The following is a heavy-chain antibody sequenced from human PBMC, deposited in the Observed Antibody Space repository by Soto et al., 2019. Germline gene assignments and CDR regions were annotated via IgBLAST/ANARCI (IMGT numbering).Heavy chain of an antibody. V-gene: IGHV1-3*01. CDR3: ARLVGYYAPLDV. D-gene: IGHD3-3*01. Sequence: ASVKVSCKASGYTFTGYYMHWVRQAPGQGLEWMGWINAGNGNTNYSQKFQGRVTITRDTSTSTAYMELSSLRSEDTAVYYCARLVGYYAPLDVWGQGTTVTVSS. J-gene: IGHJ6*02. CDR2: INAGNGNT. CDR1: GYTFTGYY.